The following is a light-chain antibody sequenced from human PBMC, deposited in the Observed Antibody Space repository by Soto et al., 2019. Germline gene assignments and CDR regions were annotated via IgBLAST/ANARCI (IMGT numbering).Light chain of an antibody. CDR2: GAS. J-gene: IGKJ4*01. V-gene: IGKV3-15*01. Sequence: EIVMTQPPATLSVSPGEGATLSCRASQSVGRNLAWYQQKPGQAPRLLMYGASTRATGIPARFSGSGSGTEFTLTISSLQSEDFAVYYCQQYNNWPPLTFGGGTKVEIK. CDR1: QSVGRN. CDR3: QQYNNWPPLT.